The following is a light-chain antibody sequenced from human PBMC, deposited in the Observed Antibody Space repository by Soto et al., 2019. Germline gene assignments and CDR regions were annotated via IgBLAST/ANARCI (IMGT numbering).Light chain of an antibody. CDR3: QQRINWPLT. Sequence: EIVLTQSPATLSLSPGERATLSCRASPTARSYLAWYQQKPGQAPRLLIYDVSNRATGVPARFSGSGSETDFSLTSSSLEPEDFAVYNCQQRINWPLTFGGGNRVEIK. CDR2: DVS. J-gene: IGKJ4*01. CDR1: PTARSY. V-gene: IGKV3-11*01.